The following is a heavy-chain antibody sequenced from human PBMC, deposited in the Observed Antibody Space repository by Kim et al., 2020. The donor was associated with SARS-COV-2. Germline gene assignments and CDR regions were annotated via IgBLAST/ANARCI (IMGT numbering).Heavy chain of an antibody. V-gene: IGHV3-7*01. CDR3: AANFDS. Sequence: GGSLRLSCAASGFTFSNYWMDWVRQAPGKGLEWVANIKEDGSEKYYVDSVKGRFTIARDNAKNSLYLHMNSLRAEDTAVYYCAANFDSWGQGTLVTVSS. CDR1: GFTFSNYW. CDR2: IKEDGSEK. J-gene: IGHJ4*02.